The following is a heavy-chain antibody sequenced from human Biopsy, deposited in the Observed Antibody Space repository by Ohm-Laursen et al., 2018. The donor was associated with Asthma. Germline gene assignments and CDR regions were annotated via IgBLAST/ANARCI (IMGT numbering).Heavy chain of an antibody. CDR2: IDPNSGGT. J-gene: IGHJ2*01. CDR3: ARIKIRIGAGTDRYFDL. D-gene: IGHD3-16*01. V-gene: IGHV1-2*06. CDR1: GYPFTDYY. Sequence: ASVKVSCKASGYPFTDYYIHWVRQAPGQGLEWMGRIDPNSGGTNYAQKFLGRVTMTRDTSVNTAFMVLSRLRSDDTAVYYCARIKIRIGAGTDRYFDLWGRGTLVTVSS.